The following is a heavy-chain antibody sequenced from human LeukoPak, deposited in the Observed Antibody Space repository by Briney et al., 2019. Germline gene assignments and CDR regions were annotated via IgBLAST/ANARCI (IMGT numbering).Heavy chain of an antibody. CDR1: GGSISSGSYY. Sequence: SQTLSLTCTVSGGSISSGSYYWSWIRQPAGKGLEWIGYIFYSGSTNYNPSLKSRVTISVDTSKNQFSLKLSSVTAADTAVYYCARVYYSNSYDYWYFDLWGRGTLVTVSS. CDR3: ARVYYSNSYDYWYFDL. J-gene: IGHJ2*01. CDR2: IFYSGST. V-gene: IGHV4-61*10. D-gene: IGHD6-13*01.